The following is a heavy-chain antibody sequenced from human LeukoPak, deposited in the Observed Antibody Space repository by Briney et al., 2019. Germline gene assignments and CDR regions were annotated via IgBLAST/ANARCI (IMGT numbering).Heavy chain of an antibody. J-gene: IGHJ4*01. Sequence: SETLSLTCTVSGDSFSSVDYYWGWIRQPPGKGLEWIGNIYYSGSTYYNPSLKSRVTISLDTSKNQFSLKLSSVTAADTAVYYCVRDPRNWNYFDYWGHGILVTVSS. CDR1: GDSFSSVDYY. CDR3: VRDPRNWNYFDY. V-gene: IGHV4-39*07. CDR2: IYYSGST. D-gene: IGHD1-20*01.